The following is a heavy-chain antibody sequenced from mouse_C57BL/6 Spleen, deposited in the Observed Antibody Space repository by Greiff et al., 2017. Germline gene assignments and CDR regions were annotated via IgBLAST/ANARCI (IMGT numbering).Heavy chain of an antibody. CDR1: GYTFTGYW. CDR2: ILPGSGST. D-gene: IGHD1-1*01. Sequence: QVQLQQSGAELMKPGASVKLSCKATGYTFTGYWIEWVKQRPGHGLEWIGEILPGSGSTTYNEKFKGKATFTADTSSNTAYMQLSSLTTEDSAIYYCARDYGSRRTYWYFDVWGTGTPVTVSS. CDR3: ARDYGSRRTYWYFDV. J-gene: IGHJ1*03. V-gene: IGHV1-9*01.